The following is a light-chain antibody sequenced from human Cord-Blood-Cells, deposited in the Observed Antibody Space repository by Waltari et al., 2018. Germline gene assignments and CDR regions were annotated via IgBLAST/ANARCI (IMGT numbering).Light chain of an antibody. CDR1: QSVSIY. Sequence: IVLTQSPATLSLSPGERATPPCRASQSVSIYLAWYQQKPGQAPRLLIYDASNRATGIPARFSGSGSGTDFTLTISSLGPEDFAVYYCQQRSNWPWTFGQGTKVEIK. V-gene: IGKV3-11*01. CDR2: DAS. CDR3: QQRSNWPWT. J-gene: IGKJ1*01.